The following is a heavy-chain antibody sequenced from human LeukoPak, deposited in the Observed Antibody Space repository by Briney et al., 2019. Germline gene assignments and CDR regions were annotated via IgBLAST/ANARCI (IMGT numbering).Heavy chain of an antibody. D-gene: IGHD3-10*01. V-gene: IGHV1-2*02. Sequence: ASVKVSCKASGYTFTGYYMHWVRQAPGQGLEWMRWINPNSGGTNYAQKFQGRVTMTRDTSISTAYMELSRLRSDDTAVYYCARVRENTMVRGVMYDYWGQGTLVTVSS. CDR2: INPNSGGT. CDR1: GYTFTGYY. J-gene: IGHJ4*02. CDR3: ARVRENTMVRGVMYDY.